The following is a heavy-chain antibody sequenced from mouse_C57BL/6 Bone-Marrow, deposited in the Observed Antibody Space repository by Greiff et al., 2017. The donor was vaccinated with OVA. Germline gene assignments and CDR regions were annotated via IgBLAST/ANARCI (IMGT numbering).Heavy chain of an antibody. CDR3: GSGTIGEPDRFAY. D-gene: IGHD3-1*01. Sequence: EVQLQQSGPELVKPGASVKISCKASGYTFTDYYMNWVKQSHGKSLEWIGDINPNNGGTSYNQKFKGKATLTVDKSSSTAYMELRSLTSEDSAVYYCGSGTIGEPDRFAYWGQGTLVTVSA. CDR1: GYTFTDYY. CDR2: INPNNGGT. J-gene: IGHJ3*01. V-gene: IGHV1-26*01.